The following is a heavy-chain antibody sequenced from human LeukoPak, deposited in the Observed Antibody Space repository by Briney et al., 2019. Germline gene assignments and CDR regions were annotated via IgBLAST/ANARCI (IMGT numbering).Heavy chain of an antibody. J-gene: IGHJ4*02. Sequence: SVKVSCKASGGTFSSYAISWVRQAPGQGLEWMGGIIPIFGTANYAQKFQGRVTITADESTSTAYMELSSLRSEDTAVYYCARDFATVTIGGYFDYWGQGTLVTVSS. CDR3: ARDFATVTIGGYFDY. D-gene: IGHD4-17*01. V-gene: IGHV1-69*13. CDR1: GGTFSSYA. CDR2: IIPIFGTA.